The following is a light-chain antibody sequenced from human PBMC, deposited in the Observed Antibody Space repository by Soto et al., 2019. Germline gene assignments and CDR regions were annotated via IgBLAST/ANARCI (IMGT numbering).Light chain of an antibody. CDR2: WAS. J-gene: IGKJ1*01. CDR3: QQQYSSEWT. CDR1: QSVLYSSTKKNY. Sequence: DIVVTQSPDSLPGSLGGGATINCTYSQSVLYSSTKKNYIAWYQQKPGQPPKLLIYWASTRESGVPDRFRGSGSGTDFTLTISSLQAEDVAVYHCQQQYSSEWTVGQGNKVDIK. V-gene: IGKV4-1*01.